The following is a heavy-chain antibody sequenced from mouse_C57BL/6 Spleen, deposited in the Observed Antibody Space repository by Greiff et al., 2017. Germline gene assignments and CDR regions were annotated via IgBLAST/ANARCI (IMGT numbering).Heavy chain of an antibody. CDR2: ISNLAYSI. J-gene: IGHJ1*03. V-gene: IGHV5-15*01. Sequence: EVKLVESGGGLVQPGGSLKLSCAASGFTFSDYGMAWVRQAPRKGPEWVAFISNLAYSIYYADTVTGRFTISRENAKNTLYLEMSSLRSEDTAMYYCARQFDGNVRYFDVWGTGTTVTVSS. CDR1: GFTFSDYG. D-gene: IGHD2-1*01. CDR3: ARQFDGNVRYFDV.